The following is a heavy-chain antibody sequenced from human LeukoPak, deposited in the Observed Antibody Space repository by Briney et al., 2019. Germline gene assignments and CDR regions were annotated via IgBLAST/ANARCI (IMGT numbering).Heavy chain of an antibody. D-gene: IGHD4-17*01. J-gene: IGHJ4*02. V-gene: IGHV4-34*01. Sequence: SETLSLTCAVYGGSFSGYYWSWIRQPPGKGLEWIGEINHSGRTNYNPSLKSRVTISVDTSKNQFSLKLSSVTAADTAVYYCARGYGDYFYDYWGQGTLVTVSS. CDR2: INHSGRT. CDR3: ARGYGDYFYDY. CDR1: GGSFSGYY.